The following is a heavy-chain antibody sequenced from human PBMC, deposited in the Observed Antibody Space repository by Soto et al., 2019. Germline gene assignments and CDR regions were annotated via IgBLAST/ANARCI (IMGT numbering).Heavy chain of an antibody. Sequence: QVTLKESGPVLVKPTETLTLTCTVSGFSLSNARMGVSWIRQPPGKALEWLAHIFSNDEKSYSTSLKSRLTISKETSKSQVVLTMTNMDPVDTATYYCARIRIGYYYDSSGYYYDYWGQGTLVTVSS. CDR2: IFSNDEK. V-gene: IGHV2-26*01. CDR3: ARIRIGYYYDSSGYYYDY. D-gene: IGHD3-22*01. CDR1: GFSLSNARMG. J-gene: IGHJ4*02.